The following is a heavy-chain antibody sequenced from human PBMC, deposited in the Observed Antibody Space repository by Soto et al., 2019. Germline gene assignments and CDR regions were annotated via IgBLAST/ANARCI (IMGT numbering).Heavy chain of an antibody. J-gene: IGHJ4*02. CDR1: GFTFGSYA. CDR3: ARDPDSSGYYVFDY. Sequence: GGSLRLSCAASGFTFGSYAMHWVRQAPGKGLEWVAVISYDGSNKYYADSVKGRFTISRDNSKNTLYLQMNSLRAEDTAVYCCARDPDSSGYYVFDYWGQGTLVTVSS. V-gene: IGHV3-30-3*01. D-gene: IGHD3-22*01. CDR2: ISYDGSNK.